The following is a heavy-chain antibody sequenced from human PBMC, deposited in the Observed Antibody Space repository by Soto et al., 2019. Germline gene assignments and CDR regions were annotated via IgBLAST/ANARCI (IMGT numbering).Heavy chain of an antibody. CDR2: VSHDGRNT. CDR1: GFTFSDYA. D-gene: IGHD6-19*01. V-gene: IGHV3-30*18. CDR3: AKVGRQWLVTSDFNY. J-gene: IGHJ4*02. Sequence: VQLVESGGGVVQPGRSLRLSCAASGFTFSDYAMHWVRQAPGKGLAWVAVVSHDGRNTHYADSVKGRFTISRDSSKNTVSLEMTSLRAEDTAVYYCAKVGRQWLVTSDFNYWGQGALVTVSS.